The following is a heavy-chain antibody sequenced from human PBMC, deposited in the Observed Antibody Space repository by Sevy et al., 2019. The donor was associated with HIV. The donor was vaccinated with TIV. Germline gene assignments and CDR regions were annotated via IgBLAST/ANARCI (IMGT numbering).Heavy chain of an antibody. J-gene: IGHJ4*02. V-gene: IGHV3-7*01. CDR1: GFTFSASW. CDR2: IKQDGTEK. CDR3: ARDFAEFDF. Sequence: GGSLRLSCVASGFTFSASWMTWVRQAPGKGVEWVANIKQDGTEKYYVDSVKGRFTISRDNAKNSLYLQMNSLKGEDTAVYYCARDFAEFDFWGQGTLVTVSS.